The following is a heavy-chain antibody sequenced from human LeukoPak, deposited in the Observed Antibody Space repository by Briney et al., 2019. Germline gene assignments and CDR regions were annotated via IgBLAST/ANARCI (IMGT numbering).Heavy chain of an antibody. CDR3: ARGVNYGDYAYDY. V-gene: IGHV4-34*01. J-gene: IGHJ4*02. D-gene: IGHD4-17*01. CDR1: GGSFSGYY. CDR2: INHSGST. Sequence: SETQSLTCAVYGGSFSGYYWSWIRQPPGKGLEWIGEINHSGSTNYNPSLKSRVTISVDTSKNQFSLKLSSVTAADTAVYYCARGVNYGDYAYDYWGQGTLVTVSS.